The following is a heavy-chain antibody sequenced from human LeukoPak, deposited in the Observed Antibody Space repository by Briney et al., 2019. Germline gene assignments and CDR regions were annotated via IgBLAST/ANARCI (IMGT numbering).Heavy chain of an antibody. J-gene: IGHJ4*02. CDR2: INHSGST. CDR1: GGSFSGYY. D-gene: IGHD3-3*01. CDR3: ARLPSYYDFWSGYLFDY. Sequence: SETLSLTCAVYGGSFSGYYWSWIRQPPGKGLEWIGKINHSGSTNYNPSLESRVTISVDTSKNQFSLKLSSVTAADTAVYYCARLPSYYDFWSGYLFDYWGQGTLVTVSS. V-gene: IGHV4-34*01.